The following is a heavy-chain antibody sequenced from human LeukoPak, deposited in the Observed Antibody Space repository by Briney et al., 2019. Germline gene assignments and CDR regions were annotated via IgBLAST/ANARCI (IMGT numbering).Heavy chain of an antibody. J-gene: IGHJ3*02. D-gene: IGHD5-24*01. CDR1: GGSISSGGYY. Sequence: PSQTLSLTCTVSGGSISSGGYYWNWIRQHPGKGLEWIGYIYYSGSTYYNPSLKSRVTISVDTSKNQFSLKLSSVTAADTAVYYCARDGADRDGYRNDAFDIWGQGTMVTVSS. V-gene: IGHV4-31*03. CDR3: ARDGADRDGYRNDAFDI. CDR2: IYYSGST.